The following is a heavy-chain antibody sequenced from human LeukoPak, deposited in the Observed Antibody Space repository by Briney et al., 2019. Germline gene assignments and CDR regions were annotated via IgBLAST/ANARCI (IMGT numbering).Heavy chain of an antibody. CDR1: GGSLSSTYYY. D-gene: IGHD3-22*01. Sequence: SETLSLTCSVSGGSLSSTYYYWGWIRQPPGKGLEWIARIYTSGSTNYNPSLKSRVTMSVDTSKNQFSLKLSSVTAADTAVYYCARGGGGYYYDSSGYKYYFDYWGQGTLVTVSS. CDR2: IYTSGST. V-gene: IGHV4-61*05. J-gene: IGHJ4*02. CDR3: ARGGGGYYYDSSGYKYYFDY.